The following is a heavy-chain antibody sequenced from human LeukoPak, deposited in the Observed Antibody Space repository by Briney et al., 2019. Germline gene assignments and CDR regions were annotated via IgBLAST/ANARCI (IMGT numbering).Heavy chain of an antibody. Sequence: SETLSLTCAVSGGSISSSSYYWGWIRQPPGKGLEWIGSMYYSGSTYYNPSLKSRVTISVDTSKNQFSLKLSSVTAADTALYYCARHSSLRTFDYWGQGTLVTVSS. CDR2: MYYSGST. CDR1: GGSISSSSYY. D-gene: IGHD1-1*01. V-gene: IGHV4-39*01. J-gene: IGHJ4*02. CDR3: ARHSSLRTFDY.